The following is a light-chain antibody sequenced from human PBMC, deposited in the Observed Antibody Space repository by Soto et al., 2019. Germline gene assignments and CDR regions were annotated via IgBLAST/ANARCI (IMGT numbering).Light chain of an antibody. CDR3: CSYAHGSNLV. J-gene: IGLJ3*02. CDR2: EGS. Sequence: QPVLTQPASMSGSPGQSITISCTGTNTNVGTYNLVSWYQQHPGRAPKLIIYEGSKRPSGVSVRFSGSKSGNTASLTISGLQAEDEADYHCCSYAHGSNLVFGGGTKLTVL. CDR1: NTNVGTYNL. V-gene: IGLV2-23*01.